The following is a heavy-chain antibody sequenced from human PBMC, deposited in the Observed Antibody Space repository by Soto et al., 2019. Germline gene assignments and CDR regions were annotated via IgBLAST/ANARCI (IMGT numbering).Heavy chain of an antibody. Sequence: QVQLQESGPGLVKPSETLSLTCTVSGDSISTGNSISSYFWSWIRQPPGKGLERIGYIYYTGSTNSNPSLKSRVPISLDTSKNQYSLRLTSVTAADTAVYFCARRVRGGSEYFDYWGQGTLVTVSS. D-gene: IGHD3-10*01. CDR3: ARRVRGGSEYFDY. J-gene: IGHJ4*02. CDR1: GDSISTGNSISSYF. V-gene: IGHV4-61*01. CDR2: IYYTGST.